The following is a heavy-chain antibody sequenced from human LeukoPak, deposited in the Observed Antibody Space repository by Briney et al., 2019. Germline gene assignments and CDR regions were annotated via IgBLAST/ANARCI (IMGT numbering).Heavy chain of an antibody. V-gene: IGHV1-2*02. CDR2: INPNSGGT. D-gene: IGHD6-13*01. CDR1: GYTFTGYY. J-gene: IGHJ4*02. Sequence: ASVQVSCKASGYTFTGYYMHWVRQAPGQGLEWMGWINPNSGGTNNEQKFQGRVTMTRDTSISTAYMELSRLRSDDTAVYYCATHSSSWFDYWGQGTLVTVSS. CDR3: ATHSSSWFDY.